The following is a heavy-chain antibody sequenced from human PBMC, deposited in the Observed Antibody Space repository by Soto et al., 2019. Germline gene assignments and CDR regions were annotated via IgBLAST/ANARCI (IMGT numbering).Heavy chain of an antibody. CDR1: GGSVSSGSYY. V-gene: IGHV4-61*01. CDR2: IYYSGST. Sequence: QVQLQESGPGLVKPSETLSLTCTVSGGSVSSGSYYWSWIRQPPGKGLEWIGYIYYSGSTNYNPSLKSRVPISVDTSKNRFSLKLSSVTAADTAVYYCARSGSYSFDYWGQGTLVTVSS. CDR3: ARSGSYSFDY. D-gene: IGHD1-26*01. J-gene: IGHJ4*02.